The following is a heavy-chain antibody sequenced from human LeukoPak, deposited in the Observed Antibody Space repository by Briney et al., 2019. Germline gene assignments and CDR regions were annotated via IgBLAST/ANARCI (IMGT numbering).Heavy chain of an antibody. V-gene: IGHV4-59*12. D-gene: IGHD6-19*01. Sequence: PSETLSLTCTVSGGSISSYYWSWIRQPPGKGLEWIGYIYYSGSTNYNPSLKSRVTMSVDTSKNQFSLKLSSVTAADTAVYYCARERMAVARRPPYMDVWGKGTTVTVSS. CDR3: ARERMAVARRPPYMDV. J-gene: IGHJ6*03. CDR1: GGSISSYY. CDR2: IYYSGST.